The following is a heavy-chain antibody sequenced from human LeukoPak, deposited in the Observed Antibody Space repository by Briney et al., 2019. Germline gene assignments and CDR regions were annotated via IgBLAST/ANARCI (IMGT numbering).Heavy chain of an antibody. D-gene: IGHD6-6*01. V-gene: IGHV1-69*05. J-gene: IGHJ4*02. CDR3: ARVAWGSSMDFDF. Sequence: ASVKVSCKASGGTFSSYAISWVRQAPGQGLEWMGGIIPIFGTANYAQKFQGSVTITTDESTSTAYMELRSLRSDDAAVYYCARVAWGSSMDFDFWGQGTRITVSS. CDR2: IIPIFGTA. CDR1: GGTFSSYA.